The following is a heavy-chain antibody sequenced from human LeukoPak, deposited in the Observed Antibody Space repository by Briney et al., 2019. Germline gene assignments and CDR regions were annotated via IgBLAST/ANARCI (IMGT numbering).Heavy chain of an antibody. CDR1: GGSISSYY. J-gene: IGHJ3*02. CDR3: ARRYDSSGENAFDI. V-gene: IGHV4-59*08. D-gene: IGHD3-22*01. CDR2: IYYSGST. Sequence: PSETLSLTCTVSGGSISSYYWSWIRQPPGKGLEWIGYIYYSGSTNYNPSLKSRVTISVDTSKNQFSLKLSSVTAAATAVYYCARRYDSSGENAFDIWGQGTMVTVSS.